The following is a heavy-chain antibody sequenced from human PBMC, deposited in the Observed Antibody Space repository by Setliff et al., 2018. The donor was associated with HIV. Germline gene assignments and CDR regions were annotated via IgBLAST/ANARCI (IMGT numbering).Heavy chain of an antibody. Sequence: ASVKVSCKASGYTFTGYYMHWVRQAPGQGPEWMGRIIPIFGTPNYAQKFQGRVTFTADKSTSTAYMELNSLRSEDTAVYYCARAQGYCGGECYYHFDYWGQGTLVTVSS. CDR1: GYTFTGYY. J-gene: IGHJ4*02. D-gene: IGHD2-21*01. CDR2: IIPIFGTP. V-gene: IGHV1-69*06. CDR3: ARAQGYCGGECYYHFDY.